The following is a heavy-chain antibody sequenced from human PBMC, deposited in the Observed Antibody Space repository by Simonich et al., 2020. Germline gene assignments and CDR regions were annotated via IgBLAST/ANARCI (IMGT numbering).Heavy chain of an antibody. V-gene: IGHV3-21*01. CDR1: GFTFSSYS. CDR3: AREQARGGAFDI. CDR2: ISSSIRYI. J-gene: IGHJ3*02. D-gene: IGHD3-16*01. Sequence: EVQLVESGGGLVKPGGSLRLSCAASGFTFSSYSMNWVRQAPGKGLEWISSISSSIRYIYYAESVKSRFTISRDNAKNSLYLQMNSLRAEDTAVYYCAREQARGGAFDIWGQGTMVTVSS.